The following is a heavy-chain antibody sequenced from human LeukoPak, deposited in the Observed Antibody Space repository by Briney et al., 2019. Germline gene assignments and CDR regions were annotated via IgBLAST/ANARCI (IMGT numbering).Heavy chain of an antibody. Sequence: SETLSLTCTLYGGSISSGSYYWSWIRQPAGKGLEWIGRIYTSGSTNYNPSLKSRVTISVDTSKNQFSLKLSSVTAADTAVYYCARDLRGNYGILDYWGQGTLVTVSS. CDR3: ARDLRGNYGILDY. J-gene: IGHJ4*02. CDR1: GGSISSGSYY. V-gene: IGHV4-61*02. CDR2: IYTSGST. D-gene: IGHD4-11*01.